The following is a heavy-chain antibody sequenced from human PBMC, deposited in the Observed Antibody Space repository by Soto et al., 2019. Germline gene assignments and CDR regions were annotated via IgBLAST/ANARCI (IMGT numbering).Heavy chain of an antibody. CDR2: INPNSGGT. Sequence: ASVKVSCKASGYTFTGYYMHWVRQAPGQGLEWMGWINPNSGGTNYAQKFQGWVTMTRDTSISTAYKELSRLRSDDTAVYYCARGYCTNGVCPYGMDVWGQGTTVTVSS. J-gene: IGHJ6*02. CDR1: GYTFTGYY. V-gene: IGHV1-2*04. D-gene: IGHD2-8*01. CDR3: ARGYCTNGVCPYGMDV.